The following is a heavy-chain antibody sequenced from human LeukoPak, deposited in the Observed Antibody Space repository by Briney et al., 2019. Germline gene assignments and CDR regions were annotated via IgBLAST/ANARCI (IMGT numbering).Heavy chain of an antibody. J-gene: IGHJ6*02. V-gene: IGHV3-48*04. Sequence: GGSLRLSCAASGFTFSSYSMNWVRQAPGKGLEWVSYISSSSSTIYYADSVKGRFTISRDNAKNSLYLQMNSLRAEDTAVYYCARLVGARSYYYYGMDVWGQGTTVTVSS. CDR2: ISSSSSTI. CDR3: ARLVGARSYYYYGMDV. D-gene: IGHD1-26*01. CDR1: GFTFSSYS.